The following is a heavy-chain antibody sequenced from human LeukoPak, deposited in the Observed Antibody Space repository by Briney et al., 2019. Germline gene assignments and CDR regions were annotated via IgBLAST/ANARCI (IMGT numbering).Heavy chain of an antibody. V-gene: IGHV4-39*07. J-gene: IGHJ4*02. Sequence: TSETLSLTCTVSGGSISSSSYYWGWIRQPPGKGLEWIGSIYHSGSTYYNPSLKSRVTISVDTSKNQFSLKLSSVTAADTAVYYCARDAAGTLSFDYWGQGTLVTVSS. D-gene: IGHD6-19*01. CDR2: IYHSGST. CDR3: ARDAAGTLSFDY. CDR1: GGSISSSSYY.